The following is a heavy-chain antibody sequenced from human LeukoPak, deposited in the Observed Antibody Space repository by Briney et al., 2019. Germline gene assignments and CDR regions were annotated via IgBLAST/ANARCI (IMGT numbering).Heavy chain of an antibody. CDR1: GDSISDYY. J-gene: IGHJ4*02. Sequence: SETLSLTCTVSGDSISDYYWSWIRQPPGKGLEWIGYIYYSGSTNYNPSLKSRVTISVDTSKNQFSLKLKSVTAADTAVYYCARHNYGDYFPALSLDYWGQGTLVTVSS. D-gene: IGHD4-17*01. V-gene: IGHV4-59*08. CDR2: IYYSGST. CDR3: ARHNYGDYFPALSLDY.